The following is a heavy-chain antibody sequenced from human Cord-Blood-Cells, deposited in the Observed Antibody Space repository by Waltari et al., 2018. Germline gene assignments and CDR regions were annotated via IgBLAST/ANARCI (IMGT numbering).Heavy chain of an antibody. J-gene: IGHJ6*02. CDR3: AKDTDIVVVVAAIPVGGMDV. CDR1: GFTFSSYA. CDR2: ISGSGGST. V-gene: IGHV3-23*04. Sequence: EVQLVESGGGLVQPGGSLRLSCAASGFTFSSYAMSWVRQAPGKGLGWVSAISGSGGSTYYADSVKRRFTISRDNSKNTMYLQMNSLRAEDTAVYYCAKDTDIVVVVAAIPVGGMDVWGQGTTVTVSS. D-gene: IGHD2-15*01.